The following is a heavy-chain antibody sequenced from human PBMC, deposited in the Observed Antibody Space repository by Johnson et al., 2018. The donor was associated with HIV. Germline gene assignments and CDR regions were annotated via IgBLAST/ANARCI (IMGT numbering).Heavy chain of an antibody. J-gene: IGHJ3*02. V-gene: IGHV3-13*01. CDR2: IGTAGDT. Sequence: VQLVESGGGLVQPGGSLRLSCAASGFTFSSYDMHWVRQATGKGLEWVSAIGTAGDTYYPGSVKGRFPISRENAKNSLYLQMNSLRAEDTALYYCAREGYGSYSASDAFDIWGQGTMVTVSS. CDR1: GFTFSSYD. D-gene: IGHD1-26*01. CDR3: AREGYGSYSASDAFDI.